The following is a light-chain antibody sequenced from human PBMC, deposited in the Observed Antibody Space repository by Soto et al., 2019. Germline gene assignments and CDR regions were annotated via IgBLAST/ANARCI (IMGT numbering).Light chain of an antibody. CDR3: CSYGGKNNLL. V-gene: IGLV2-11*01. CDR1: SNDVGGYNF. J-gene: IGLJ2*01. CDR2: DVN. Sequence: QSVLSQPRSVSGSPVQSVSISCTGTSNDVGGYNFVSWYQQHPGRAPKLVIYDVNKRPSGVPDRFSGSKSDNTASLTISGLQAEDEADYYCCSYGGKNNLLFGGGTKLTVL.